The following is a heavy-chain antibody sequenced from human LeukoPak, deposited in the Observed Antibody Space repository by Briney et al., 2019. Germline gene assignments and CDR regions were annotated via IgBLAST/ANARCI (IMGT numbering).Heavy chain of an antibody. Sequence: GESLKISCKGSGYSFTSYWIGWVRQMPGKGLEWMGIIYPGDSDTRYSPSFQGQVTISADKSISTAYLQRGSLKASDTAMYYCARHSSSSYSYYYGMDVWGQGTTVTVSS. J-gene: IGHJ6*02. CDR3: ARHSSSSYSYYYGMDV. V-gene: IGHV5-51*01. CDR1: GYSFTSYW. D-gene: IGHD6-6*01. CDR2: IYPGDSDT.